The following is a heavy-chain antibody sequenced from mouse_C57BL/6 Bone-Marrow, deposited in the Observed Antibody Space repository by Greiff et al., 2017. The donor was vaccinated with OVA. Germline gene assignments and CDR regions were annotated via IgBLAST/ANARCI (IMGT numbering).Heavy chain of an antibody. CDR3: ARSRGYSNKGFAD. V-gene: IGHV1-80*01. CDR1: GYAFSSYW. CDR2: IYPGDGDT. J-gene: IGHJ3*01. D-gene: IGHD2-5*01. Sequence: QVQLQQSGAELVKPGASVKISCKASGYAFSSYWMNWVKQRPGKGLEWIGQIYPGDGDTNYNGKFKGKATLTADNSSSTAYMQLSSLTSEDSAVYCCARSRGYSNKGFADWGKGTLVTVSA.